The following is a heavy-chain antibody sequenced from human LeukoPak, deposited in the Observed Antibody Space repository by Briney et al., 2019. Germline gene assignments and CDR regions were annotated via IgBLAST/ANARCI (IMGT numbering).Heavy chain of an antibody. V-gene: IGHV4-59*01. D-gene: IGHD3-9*01. CDR3: ARGGTYNDILSFDP. J-gene: IGHJ5*02. CDR2: IYYTGRT. Sequence: SETLSLTCTVSGGSISYYYWTWIRQSPGKGLEWIGQIYYTGRTHYNPSLERRVTISLDTSRIQFSLIMTSVTAADTAMYYCARGGTYNDILSFDPWGQGTLVSVSS. CDR1: GGSISYYY.